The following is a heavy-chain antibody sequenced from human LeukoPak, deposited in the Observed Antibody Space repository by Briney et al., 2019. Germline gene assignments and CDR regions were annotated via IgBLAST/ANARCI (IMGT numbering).Heavy chain of an antibody. CDR3: ARVVGLTGYSSSWYSGYYYMDV. J-gene: IGHJ6*03. Sequence: SVNVSCKASGGTFSSYAISWVRQAPGQGLECMGGIIPIFGTTNYAQKFQDRVTITADKSTSTAYMELSSLRSEDTAVYYCARVVGLTGYSSSWYSGYYYMDVWGKGTTVTVSS. CDR1: GGTFSSYA. V-gene: IGHV1-69*06. D-gene: IGHD6-13*01. CDR2: IIPIFGTT.